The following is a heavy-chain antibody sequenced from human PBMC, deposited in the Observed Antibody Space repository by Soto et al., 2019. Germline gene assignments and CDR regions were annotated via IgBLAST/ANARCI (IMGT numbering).Heavy chain of an antibody. J-gene: IGHJ4*02. D-gene: IGHD2-2*01. Sequence: GGSLRLSCAASGFTVSSNYMSWVRQAPGKGLEWVSVIYSGGSTYYADSVKGRFTISRDNSKNTLYLQMNSLRAEDTAVYYCASSVWYQLTKLIDYWGQGTLVTVSS. CDR3: ASSVWYQLTKLIDY. CDR2: IYSGGST. CDR1: GFTVSSNY. V-gene: IGHV3-66*01.